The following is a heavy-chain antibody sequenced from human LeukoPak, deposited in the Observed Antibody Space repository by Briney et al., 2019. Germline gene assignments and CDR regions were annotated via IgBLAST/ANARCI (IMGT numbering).Heavy chain of an antibody. CDR2: IHSGGGT. CDR3: ARARQFGSGWTAYFDH. CDR1: GFTLSSHA. D-gene: IGHD6-19*01. Sequence: GGSLRLSCAASGFTLSSHAMSWVRQAPGKGLEWVSAIHSGGGTCYADSVRGRFTISRHNSQSTLYLQMNSLKAEDTAVYYCARARQFGSGWTAYFDHWGQGTLVTVSS. J-gene: IGHJ4*02. V-gene: IGHV3-23*01.